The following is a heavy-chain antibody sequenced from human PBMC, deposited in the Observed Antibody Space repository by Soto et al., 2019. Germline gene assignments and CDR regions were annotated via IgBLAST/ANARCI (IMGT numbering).Heavy chain of an antibody. Sequence: GESLKISCKGSGYSFTSYWIGWVRQMPGKGLEWMGIIYPGDSDTRYSPSFQGQVTISADKSISTAYLQWSSLKASDTAMYYCARQVDYIWGSYRYADAFDIWGQGTMVTVSS. V-gene: IGHV5-51*01. CDR1: GYSFTSYW. J-gene: IGHJ3*02. CDR3: ARQVDYIWGSYRYADAFDI. CDR2: IYPGDSDT. D-gene: IGHD3-16*02.